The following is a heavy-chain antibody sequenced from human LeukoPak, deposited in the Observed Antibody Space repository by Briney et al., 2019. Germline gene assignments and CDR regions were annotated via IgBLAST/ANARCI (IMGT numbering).Heavy chain of an antibody. V-gene: IGHV1-18*01. CDR3: ATPYGSGSLTTASRDGWFDP. D-gene: IGHD3-10*01. CDR2: ISAYDGNT. Sequence: ASVKVSCKASGFTFTSYIISWVRQAPGQGLEWMGWISAYDGNTNYAQKLQGRVTMTTDTSTSTAYMELRSLRSDDTAVYYCATPYGSGSLTTASRDGWFDPWGQGTLVTVSS. CDR1: GFTFTSYI. J-gene: IGHJ5*02.